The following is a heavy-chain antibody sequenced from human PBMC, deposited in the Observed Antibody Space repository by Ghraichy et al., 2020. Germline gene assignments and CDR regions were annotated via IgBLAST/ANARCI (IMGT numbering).Heavy chain of an antibody. CDR2: ISSSSTI. CDR1: GFTFSSYS. CDR3: ARDLGYSSF. Sequence: GGSLRLSCAASGFTFSSYSMNWVRQAPGKGLEWVSYISSSSTIYYADSVKGRFTISRDNAKNSLYLQMNSLRAEDTAVYYCARDLGYSSFWGQGTMVTVSS. V-gene: IGHV3-48*01. J-gene: IGHJ3*01. D-gene: IGHD6-19*01.